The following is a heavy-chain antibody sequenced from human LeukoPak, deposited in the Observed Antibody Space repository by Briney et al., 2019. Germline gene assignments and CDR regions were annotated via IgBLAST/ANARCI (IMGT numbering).Heavy chain of an antibody. CDR1: RFTFSSYT. V-gene: IGHV3-21*01. Sequence: GGSLRLSCAASRFTFSSYTMSWVRQAPGKGLEWVSSISGSSDYIYYANSVKGRFTISRDNAKNSLYLQMNSLRAEDTAVYYCASDSGSIAARPFDYWGQGTLVTVSS. CDR2: ISGSSDYI. CDR3: ASDSGSIAARPFDY. D-gene: IGHD6-6*01. J-gene: IGHJ4*02.